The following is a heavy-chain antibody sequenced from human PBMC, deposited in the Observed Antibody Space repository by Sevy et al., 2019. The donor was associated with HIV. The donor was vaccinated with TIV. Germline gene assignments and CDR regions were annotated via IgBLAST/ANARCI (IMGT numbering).Heavy chain of an antibody. V-gene: IGHV4-4*07. D-gene: IGHD6-19*01. Sequence: SETLSLTCTVSGGSISSYYWSWIRQPAGKGLEWIGHIYTSGSTNYNPSLKSRVTMSVDTSKNQFSLKLSSVTAADTAVYYCARARKSPYSSGWYGYYYYYYYMDVWGKGTTVTVSS. J-gene: IGHJ6*03. CDR3: ARARKSPYSSGWYGYYYYYYYMDV. CDR2: IYTSGST. CDR1: GGSISSYY.